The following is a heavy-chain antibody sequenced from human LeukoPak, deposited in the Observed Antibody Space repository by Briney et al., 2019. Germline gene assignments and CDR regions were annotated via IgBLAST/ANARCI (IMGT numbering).Heavy chain of an antibody. CDR1: GYTFTSYA. Sequence: ASVKVSCQASGYTFTSYAMNWVRQAPGQGLEWMGWINTNTGNPTYAQGFTGRFVFSLDTSVSTAYLQISSLKAEDTAVYYCARDLGSGWYSDAFDIWGQGTMVTVSS. D-gene: IGHD6-19*01. CDR2: INTNTGNP. CDR3: ARDLGSGWYSDAFDI. V-gene: IGHV7-4-1*02. J-gene: IGHJ3*02.